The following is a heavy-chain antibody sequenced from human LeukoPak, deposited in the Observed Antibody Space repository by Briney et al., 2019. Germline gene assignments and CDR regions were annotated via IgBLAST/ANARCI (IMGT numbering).Heavy chain of an antibody. D-gene: IGHD3-22*01. CDR3: ARDHRPRYYYDSSGYWAGSYFSALDY. V-gene: IGHV1-3*01. CDR1: GYTFTSYA. CDR2: INAGNGNT. J-gene: IGHJ4*02. Sequence: ASVKVSCKASGYTFTSYAMHWVRQAPAQRLEWMGWINAGNGNTKYSQTFQGRVTITRDTSASTAYMEQSSLSSEDTAVYYCARDHRPRYYYDSSGYWAGSYFSALDYWGQGTLVTVSS.